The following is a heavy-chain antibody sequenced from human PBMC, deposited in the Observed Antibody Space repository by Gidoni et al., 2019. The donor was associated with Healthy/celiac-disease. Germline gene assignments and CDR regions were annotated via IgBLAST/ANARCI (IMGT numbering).Heavy chain of an antibody. Sequence: QVQLQESGPGLVKPSETLSLTCTVSGGSISSYYWSWIRQPAGKGLEWIGRIYTSGSTNYNPSLKSRVTMSVDTSKNQFSLKLSSVTAADTAVYYCARDSPGYCSGGSCYRFDYWGQGTLVTVSS. D-gene: IGHD2-15*01. J-gene: IGHJ4*02. CDR2: IYTSGST. CDR1: GGSISSYY. CDR3: ARDSPGYCSGGSCYRFDY. V-gene: IGHV4-4*07.